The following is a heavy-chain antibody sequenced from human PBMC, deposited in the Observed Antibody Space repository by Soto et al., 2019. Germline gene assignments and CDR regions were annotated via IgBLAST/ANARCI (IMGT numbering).Heavy chain of an antibody. Sequence: QVQLQESGPGLVKPSETLSLTCTVSGGSVSSGSYYWSWIRQPPGKGLEWIGYIYYSGSTNYNPSLKSLVTISVDTSKNQYYLKLSSVTAADTAVYYCARDREVMNAFDIWGQGTLVTVSS. CDR1: GGSVSSGSYY. J-gene: IGHJ3*02. D-gene: IGHD2-21*01. CDR2: IYYSGST. V-gene: IGHV4-61*01. CDR3: ARDREVMNAFDI.